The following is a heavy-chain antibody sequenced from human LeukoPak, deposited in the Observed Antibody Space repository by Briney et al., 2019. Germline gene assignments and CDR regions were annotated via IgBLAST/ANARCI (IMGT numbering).Heavy chain of an antibody. CDR2: ITNNGVST. J-gene: IGHJ4*02. CDR3: AMNWNCDY. CDR1: GFTFSNYA. V-gene: IGHV3-64D*09. Sequence: GGSLRLSCLASGFTFSNYALAWVRQAPGKGLEYVSVITNNGVSTYYADSVKGRFTISRDNSKSTLYLQMSSLRAEDTAMYYCAMNWNCDYWGQGTLVTVSS. D-gene: IGHD1-1*01.